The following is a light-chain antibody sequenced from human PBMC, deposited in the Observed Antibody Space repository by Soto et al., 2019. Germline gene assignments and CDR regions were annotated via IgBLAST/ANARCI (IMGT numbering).Light chain of an antibody. Sequence: QSALTQPASVSGSPGQSITISCTGTSSDVGGYNYVSWYQQHPGKAPKLMIYDVDNRPSGISNRFSASKSGITASLTISGLQAEDEADYYCSSYTTSSTYVFGTGTKVTVL. CDR1: SSDVGGYNY. J-gene: IGLJ1*01. CDR2: DVD. V-gene: IGLV2-14*03. CDR3: SSYTTSSTYV.